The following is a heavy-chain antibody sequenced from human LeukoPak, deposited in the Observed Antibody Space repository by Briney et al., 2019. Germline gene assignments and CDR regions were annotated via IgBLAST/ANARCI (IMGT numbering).Heavy chain of an antibody. J-gene: IGHJ4*02. Sequence: GGSLRLSCAASGFTFSSYWMSWVRQAPGKGLEWVANIKQDGSENYYVDSVKGRFTISRDNAKNSLYLQMNSLRAEDTAVYYCARDRRIAALDYWGQGTLVTVSS. D-gene: IGHD6-6*01. V-gene: IGHV3-7*01. CDR2: IKQDGSEN. CDR3: ARDRRIAALDY. CDR1: GFTFSSYW.